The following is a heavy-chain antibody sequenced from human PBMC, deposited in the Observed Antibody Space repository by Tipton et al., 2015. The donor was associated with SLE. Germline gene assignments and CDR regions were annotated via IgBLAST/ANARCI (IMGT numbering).Heavy chain of an antibody. D-gene: IGHD6-6*01. CDR2: INHSGST. CDR1: GGSFNDHY. J-gene: IGHJ4*02. Sequence: TLSLTCAVYGGSFNDHYWSWIRQSPGKGPEWIGEINHSGSTNYNSSLKSRVTMSVDTSKNQFSLSLSSVTAADTAVYYCARRGSSFGEGFDYWGQGTLVTVSS. V-gene: IGHV4-34*01. CDR3: ARRGSSFGEGFDY.